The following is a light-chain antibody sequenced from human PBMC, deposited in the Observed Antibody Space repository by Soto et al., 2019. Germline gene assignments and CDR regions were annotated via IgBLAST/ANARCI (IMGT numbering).Light chain of an antibody. CDR2: EVS. J-gene: IGLJ2*01. CDR1: SSDVGSYNL. V-gene: IGLV2-23*02. CDR3: CSYVGSSSVV. Sequence: QSVLTQPASVSGSPGQSITISCTGTSSDVGSYNLVSWYQQHPGKDPKLMIYEVSKRPSGVSNRFSGSKSGNTASLTISGLQAEDEADYYCCSYVGSSSVVFGGGTQLTVL.